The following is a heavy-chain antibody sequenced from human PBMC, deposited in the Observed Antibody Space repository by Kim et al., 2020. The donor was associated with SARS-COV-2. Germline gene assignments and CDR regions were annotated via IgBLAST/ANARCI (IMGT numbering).Heavy chain of an antibody. J-gene: IGHJ6*02. V-gene: IGHV3-48*04. Sequence: GGSLRLSCAASGFTFSSYSMNWVRQAPGKGLEWVSYISSSSTIYYADSVKGRFTISRDNAKNSLYLQMNSLRAEDTAVYYCARGEGDSATYYYGMDVWG. CDR2: ISSSSTI. D-gene: IGHD2-21*02. CDR1: GFTFSSYS. CDR3: ARGEGDSATYYYGMDV.